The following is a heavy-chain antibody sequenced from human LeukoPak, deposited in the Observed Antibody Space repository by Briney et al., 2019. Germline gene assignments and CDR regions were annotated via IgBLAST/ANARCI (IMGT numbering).Heavy chain of an antibody. CDR1: GGSISSYY. CDR2: IYYSGST. J-gene: IGHJ3*02. CDR3: AKSIAEAGSELVAFDI. Sequence: SETLSLTCTVSGGSISSYYWSWIRQPPGKGLEWIGYIYYSGSTNYNPSLKSRVTISVDTSKNQFSLKLSSVTAADTAVYYCAKSIAEAGSELVAFDIWGQGTMVTVSS. D-gene: IGHD6-19*01. V-gene: IGHV4-59*01.